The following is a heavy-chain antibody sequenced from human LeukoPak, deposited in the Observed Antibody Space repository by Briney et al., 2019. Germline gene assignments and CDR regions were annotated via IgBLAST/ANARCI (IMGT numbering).Heavy chain of an antibody. V-gene: IGHV3-30*18. CDR2: ISYDGNKK. Sequence: GRSLSLSCAASGFTFSNYAMHWVRQAPGKGLEWVAIISYDGNKKYYADSVKGRFSVSRGNPAKVVFLQMNSLRAEDTAVYYCAKDSIVHGSGSYLNYWGQGTLVTVCS. J-gene: IGHJ4*02. CDR3: AKDSIVHGSGSYLNY. D-gene: IGHD3-10*01. CDR1: GFTFSNYA.